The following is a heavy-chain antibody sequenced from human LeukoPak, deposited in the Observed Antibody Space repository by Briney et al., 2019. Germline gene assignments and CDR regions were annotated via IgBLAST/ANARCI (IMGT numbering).Heavy chain of an antibody. CDR1: GGSISGYY. V-gene: IGHV4-4*07. CDR2: IYTSGST. Sequence: SETLSLTCTVSGGSISGYYWSWIRQPAGKGLEWIGRIYTSGSTNYNPSLKSRVTMSVDTSKNQFSLKLSSVTAADTAVYYCARERYDILTGFEVWFDPWGQGTLVTVSS. D-gene: IGHD3-9*01. J-gene: IGHJ5*02. CDR3: ARERYDILTGFEVWFDP.